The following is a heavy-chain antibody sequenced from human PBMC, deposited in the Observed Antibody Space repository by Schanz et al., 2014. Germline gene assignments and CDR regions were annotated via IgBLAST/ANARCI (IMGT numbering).Heavy chain of an antibody. V-gene: IGHV7-4-1*02. CDR1: GYTFISYF. Sequence: QVQLVQSGAEVKKPGASVKVSCKASGYTFISYFIHWVRQAPGQGLEWVGWINTNTGNPTYAQGFTGRFVFSLDTSVSTAYLQISSLKAEDTAAYYCTTETIAMAGTFSIWGQGTLVTVSS. J-gene: IGHJ4*02. CDR2: INTNTGNP. D-gene: IGHD6-19*01. CDR3: TTETIAMAGTFSI.